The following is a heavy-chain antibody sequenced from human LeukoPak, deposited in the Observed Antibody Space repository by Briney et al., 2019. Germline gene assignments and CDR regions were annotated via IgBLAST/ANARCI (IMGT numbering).Heavy chain of an antibody. V-gene: IGHV4-39*07. CDR2: IYFRGST. J-gene: IGHJ4*02. CDR1: GGSISSSTSY. CDR3: ARERAAGNPPHFDY. Sequence: SETLSLTCTVSGGSISSSTSYWGWIRQPPGKGLEWIGNIYFRGSTYYNPSLKSRVTISVDTSKNQFSLKMNSMTAADTAVYYCARERAAGNPPHFDYWGQGSLVTVSS. D-gene: IGHD6-13*01.